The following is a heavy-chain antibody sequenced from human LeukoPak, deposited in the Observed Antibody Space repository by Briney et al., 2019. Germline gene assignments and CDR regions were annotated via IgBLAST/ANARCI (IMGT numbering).Heavy chain of an antibody. CDR2: IKQDGSER. D-gene: IGHD2-15*01. CDR3: AREHCSGGSCYSEGAREDY. J-gene: IGHJ4*02. CDR1: GFTFSSYW. Sequence: GGPLRLSCAASGFTFSSYWMSWVRQAPGKGLKWVANIKQDGSERYYVDSVKGRFTISRDNARNSLYLQMNSLRAEDTAVYYCAREHCSGGSCYSEGAREDYWGQGTLVTVSS. V-gene: IGHV3-7*01.